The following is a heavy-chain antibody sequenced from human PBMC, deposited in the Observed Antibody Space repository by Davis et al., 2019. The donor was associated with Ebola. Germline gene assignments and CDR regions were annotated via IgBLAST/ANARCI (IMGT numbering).Heavy chain of an antibody. CDR2: INPNSGGT. Sequence: ASVKVSCKASGYTFTGYYIHWARQAPGQGLEWMGWINPNSGGTNYAQKFQGRVTMTRDTSISTAYMELSRLRSDDTAVYYCARDSPVTVTYYYYGMDVWGQGTTVTVSS. V-gene: IGHV1-2*02. CDR1: GYTFTGYY. D-gene: IGHD4-17*01. J-gene: IGHJ6*02. CDR3: ARDSPVTVTYYYYGMDV.